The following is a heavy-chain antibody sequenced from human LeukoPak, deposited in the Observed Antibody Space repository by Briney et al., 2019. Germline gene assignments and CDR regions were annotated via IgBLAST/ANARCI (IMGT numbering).Heavy chain of an antibody. D-gene: IGHD6-13*01. V-gene: IGHV4-34*01. CDR3: ARAIIGAAAGTPFFDY. Sequence: ASETLSLTCAVYGGSFSGYYWSWLRQPPGEGREWMGEINHSGSTNYNPSLKSRVTISVDTSKNQFSLKLSSVTAADTAVYYCARAIIGAAAGTPFFDYWGQGTLVTVSS. CDR1: GGSFSGYY. J-gene: IGHJ4*02. CDR2: INHSGST.